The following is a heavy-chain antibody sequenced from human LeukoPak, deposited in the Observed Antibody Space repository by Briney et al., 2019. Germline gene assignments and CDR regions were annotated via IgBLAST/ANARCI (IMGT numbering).Heavy chain of an antibody. J-gene: IGHJ4*02. Sequence: GGSLRLSCAASGFTFSSYEMNWVRQAPGKGLEWVSSITSSSSYIYYADSVKGRFTISRDNAKNSLYLQMNSLRAEDTAVYYCARDVLVRPLRYYFDFWGQGALVTVSS. CDR2: ITSSSSYI. D-gene: IGHD1-1*01. CDR1: GFTFSSYE. V-gene: IGHV3-21*01. CDR3: ARDVLVRPLRYYFDF.